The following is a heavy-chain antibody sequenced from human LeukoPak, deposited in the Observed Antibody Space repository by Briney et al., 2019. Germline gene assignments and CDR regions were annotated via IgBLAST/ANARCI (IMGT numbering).Heavy chain of an antibody. V-gene: IGHV1-18*01. CDR3: ARDRPTAMESSFYFYGMDV. D-gene: IGHD5-18*01. J-gene: IGHJ6*02. CDR1: GYTFTSYG. Sequence: ASVKVSCKASGYTFTSYGISWVRQAPGQGLKWMGWINSYNGNTNYAQKLQGRVTMTTDTSTSTAYMEVRSLRSDGTAVFYCARDRPTAMESSFYFYGMDVWGQGTTVTVSS. CDR2: INSYNGNT.